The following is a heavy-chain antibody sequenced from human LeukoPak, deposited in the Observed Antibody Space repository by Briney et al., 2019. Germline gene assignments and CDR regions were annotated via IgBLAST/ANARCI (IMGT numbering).Heavy chain of an antibody. J-gene: IGHJ4*02. CDR2: MYYSGTT. CDR1: GGYISTNSYY. Sequence: SETLSLTCTVSGGYISTNSYYCGWVRQPPGKGLEWIGSMYYSGTTYYNPSLKSRVTISVDTSKNQFSLKLSSVTAADTAVYYCAVTATPGHYFDYWGQGSLVTVSS. D-gene: IGHD2-15*01. CDR3: AVTATPGHYFDY. V-gene: IGHV4-39*01.